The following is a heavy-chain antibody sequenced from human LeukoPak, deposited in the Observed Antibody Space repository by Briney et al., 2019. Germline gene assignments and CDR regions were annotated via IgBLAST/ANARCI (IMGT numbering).Heavy chain of an antibody. CDR1: GYTFTSYD. J-gene: IGHJ4*02. V-gene: IGHV1-8*01. Sequence: GASVKVSCKASGYTFTSYDINWVRQATGQGLEWMGWMNPNSGNTGYAQKFQGRVTMTRNTSISTAYMELSSLRFEDTAVYYCARGKALWFGESKPYFDYWGQGTLVTVSS. CDR3: ARGKALWFGESKPYFDY. CDR2: MNPNSGNT. D-gene: IGHD3-10*01.